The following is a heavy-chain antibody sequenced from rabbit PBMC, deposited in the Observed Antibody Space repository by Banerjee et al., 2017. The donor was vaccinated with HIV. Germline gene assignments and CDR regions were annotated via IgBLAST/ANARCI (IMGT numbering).Heavy chain of an antibody. V-gene: IGHV1S45*01. Sequence: QEQVEESGGDLVKPGASLTLTCKASGSDISNNAMCWVRQAPGKGLEWIGCIYAGSGSTYYASWAKGRFTISKTSSTTVTLQGPSLTAADTATYFCARDLAGAIGWNFNLWGPGTLVTVS. CDR2: IYAGSGST. D-gene: IGHD4-1*01. CDR1: GSDISNNA. CDR3: ARDLAGAIGWNFNL. J-gene: IGHJ4*01.